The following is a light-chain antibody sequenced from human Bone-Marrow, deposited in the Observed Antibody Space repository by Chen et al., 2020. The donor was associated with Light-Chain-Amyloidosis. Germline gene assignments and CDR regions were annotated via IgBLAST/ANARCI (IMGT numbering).Light chain of an antibody. CDR3: QTWGTGIQV. V-gene: IGLV4-69*01. CDR1: SGHSNYT. CDR2: LNSDGSH. J-gene: IGLJ3*02. Sequence: QLVVTQSPSASASLGASVKLTCTLSSGHSNYTVAWHQQQPEKGPRYLIELNSDGSHNKGDGIPDRVSGSSSGAERYLTISSLQSEDEADYFCQTWGTGIQVFGGGTKLTVL.